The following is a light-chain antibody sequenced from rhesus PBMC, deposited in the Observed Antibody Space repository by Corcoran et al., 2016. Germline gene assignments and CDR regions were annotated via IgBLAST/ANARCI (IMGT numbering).Light chain of an antibody. CDR2: KAS. J-gene: IGKJ1*01. Sequence: DIQMTQSPSSLSTSVGDKVTITCRASQGISSWLAWYQQNPGKAPKLLVYKASSLQSGVPSRFSGSGSGTEFTLTSSSLQPEDFATYYCLQYSSSPPTFGQGTKVEIK. CDR3: LQYSSSPPT. CDR1: QGISSW. V-gene: IGKV1-22*01.